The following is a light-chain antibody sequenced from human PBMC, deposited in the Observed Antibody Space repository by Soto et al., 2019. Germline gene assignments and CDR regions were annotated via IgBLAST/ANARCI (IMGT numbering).Light chain of an antibody. Sequence: DIQMTQSPSTLSASVGDRVTITCRASQSISSWLAWYQWKPGKAPKLLIYGASSLESGVPLRFSGSQSGTEFTLTIISLQPDDFATDYCQHYHGDQWTFGQGTKVEVK. CDR2: GAS. CDR3: QHYHGDQWT. CDR1: QSISSW. J-gene: IGKJ1*01. V-gene: IGKV1-5*01.